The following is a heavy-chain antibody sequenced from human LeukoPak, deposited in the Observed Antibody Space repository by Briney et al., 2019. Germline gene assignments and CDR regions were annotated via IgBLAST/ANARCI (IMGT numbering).Heavy chain of an antibody. J-gene: IGHJ4*02. D-gene: IGHD2-8*01. CDR3: ARVRSYCTNGVCYWDLDY. V-gene: IGHV1-2*02. Sequence: ASVKVSCKASGYTFTDYYMEWVRQAPGQGLEWMGWINPNSGGTNYAQKFQGRVTMTRDTSISTAYMELSRLRSDDTAGYYCARVRSYCTNGVCYWDLDYWGQGTLVTVSS. CDR2: INPNSGGT. CDR1: GYTFTDYY.